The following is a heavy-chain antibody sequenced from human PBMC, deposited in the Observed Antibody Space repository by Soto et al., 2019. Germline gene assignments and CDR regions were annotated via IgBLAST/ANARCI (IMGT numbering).Heavy chain of an antibody. CDR1: GFTFSSYA. J-gene: IGHJ6*02. D-gene: IGHD1-1*01. Sequence: PWGSLGISCAFSGFTFSSYALHWVRQAPGKGLEWVGVIPYDGSNTYYADSVKGRFTISRDNSKNTVYLQMNSLRGEDTAVYYGARAFSQLSNMDVWGQGTTVTAP. CDR3: ARAFSQLSNMDV. V-gene: IGHV3-30*03. CDR2: IPYDGSNT.